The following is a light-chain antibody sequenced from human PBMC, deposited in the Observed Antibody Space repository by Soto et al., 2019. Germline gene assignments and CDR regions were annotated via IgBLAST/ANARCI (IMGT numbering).Light chain of an antibody. CDR3: QQNYITPPWT. Sequence: DVQMTQSPSSLSAYVGDRVTITCRASQSIKKSLNWYQQKPGKAPKLLIFAASNLQSEVPSRFSGSGSGTDFTLTISSLQAEDFATYYCQQNYITPPWTFGPGTKVDIK. J-gene: IGKJ1*01. CDR1: QSIKKS. CDR2: AAS. V-gene: IGKV1-39*01.